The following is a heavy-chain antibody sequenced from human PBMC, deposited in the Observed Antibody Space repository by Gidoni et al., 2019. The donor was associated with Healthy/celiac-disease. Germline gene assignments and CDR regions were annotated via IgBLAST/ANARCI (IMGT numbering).Heavy chain of an antibody. D-gene: IGHD3-22*01. CDR3: ARDLNYYDSREEDDAFDI. CDR2: INTNTGNP. CDR1: GSTFTRYA. Sequence: QVQLVQSGSELKKPGASVKVSCSASGSTFTRYALNWVRQAPGQGLEWMGWINTNTGNPTYAQGFTGRFVFSLDTAVSTAYLQISSLKAEDTAVYYCARDLNYYDSREEDDAFDIWGQGTMVTVSS. V-gene: IGHV7-4-1*02. J-gene: IGHJ3*02.